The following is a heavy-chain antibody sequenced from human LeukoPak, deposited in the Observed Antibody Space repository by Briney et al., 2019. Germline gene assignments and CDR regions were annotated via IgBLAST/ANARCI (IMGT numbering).Heavy chain of an antibody. Sequence: ASVKVSCKASGYTFINYAVHWVRQAPGQRLEWMGWINAGNGKTNYSQRFQGRVTLTRDTSASTVYMELRSLRSEDTAVYYCARGYYDLLTGHVVTYYFDYWGQGTLVTVSS. V-gene: IGHV1-3*01. D-gene: IGHD3-9*01. CDR1: GYTFINYA. J-gene: IGHJ4*02. CDR3: ARGYYDLLTGHVVTYYFDY. CDR2: INAGNGKT.